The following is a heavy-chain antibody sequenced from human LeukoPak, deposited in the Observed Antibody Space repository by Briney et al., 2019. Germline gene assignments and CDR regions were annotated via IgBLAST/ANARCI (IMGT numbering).Heavy chain of an antibody. Sequence: PGGSLRLSCAASGFSVSNNYMSWVRQAPGKGLEWVSVIYSGGTTKYADSVKGRFTISRDNSKNTLYLQMNSLRAEDTAVNYCARATGYRFLEWLPTSDAFDIWGQGTMVTVSS. CDR3: ARATGYRFLEWLPTSDAFDI. V-gene: IGHV3-53*01. J-gene: IGHJ3*02. CDR2: IYSGGTT. CDR1: GFSVSNNY. D-gene: IGHD3-3*01.